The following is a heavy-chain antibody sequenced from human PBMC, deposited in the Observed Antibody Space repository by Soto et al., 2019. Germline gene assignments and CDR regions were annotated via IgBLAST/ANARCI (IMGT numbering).Heavy chain of an antibody. CDR1: GFTFSSYS. V-gene: IGHV3-21*01. CDR2: ISSSSSYI. Sequence: GGSLRLSCAASGFTFSSYSMNWVRQAPGKGLEWVSSISSSSSYIYYADSVKGRFTISRDNAKNSLYLQMNSLRAEDTAVYYCASLPDFHYDILTGYPPIDYWGQGTLVTVSS. CDR3: ASLPDFHYDILTGYPPIDY. D-gene: IGHD3-9*01. J-gene: IGHJ4*02.